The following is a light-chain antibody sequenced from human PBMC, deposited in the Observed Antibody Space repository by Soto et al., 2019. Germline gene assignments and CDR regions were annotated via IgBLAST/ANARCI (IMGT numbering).Light chain of an antibody. V-gene: IGKV1-5*03. CDR3: QQHQSYWS. CDR1: QTISSW. J-gene: IGKJ1*01. CDR2: KAS. Sequence: DIQMTQSPSTPSGSVGDRVTITCRASQTISSWLAWYQQKPGKAPKLLIYKASTLKSGVPSRFSGSGSGTEFTLTISSLQPDDFATYYCQQHQSYWSFGQGTKVDIK.